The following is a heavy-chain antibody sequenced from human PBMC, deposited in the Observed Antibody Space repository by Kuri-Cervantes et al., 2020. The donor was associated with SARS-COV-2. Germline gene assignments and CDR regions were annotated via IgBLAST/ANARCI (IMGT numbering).Heavy chain of an antibody. CDR3: ARAIHRFLTGDFWYFDL. CDR2: INPILGTA. J-gene: IGHJ2*01. D-gene: IGHD7-27*01. CDR1: GCTFSSYA. Sequence: SVNVSCKASGCTFSSYAISWVRQAPGQGLAGMGRINPILGTANYAQKFQGGVTITADKSTSTAYTELNSLRSEDTAVYYCARAIHRFLTGDFWYFDLWGRGTLVTVSS. V-gene: IGHV1-69*04.